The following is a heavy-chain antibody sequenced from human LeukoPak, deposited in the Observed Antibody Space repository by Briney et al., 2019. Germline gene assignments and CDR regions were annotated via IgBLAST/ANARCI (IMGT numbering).Heavy chain of an antibody. V-gene: IGHV4-59*01. D-gene: IGHD3-10*01. CDR1: GGSITGYY. J-gene: IGHJ5*02. CDR2: IFSSGST. Sequence: SETLSLTCTVSGGSITGYYWSWIRQPPGKGLERIGYIFSSGSTKYNPSLQSRVTISVDTSKNQFSLKLNSVTAADTAVYYCATYVSGTPNSFDPWGQGTLVTVSS. CDR3: ATYVSGTPNSFDP.